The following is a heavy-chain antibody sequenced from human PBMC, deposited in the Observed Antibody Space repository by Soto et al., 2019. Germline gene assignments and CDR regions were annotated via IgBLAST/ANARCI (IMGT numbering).Heavy chain of an antibody. Sequence: EVQMLESGGGLVQPGGSLRLSCAASGFTFSSYAMSWVRQAPGKGLEWVSAICGSGGSTYYADSVKGLFTISRDNSKNSLYLQMNSVRAEDTAVYYCSKASGCFGEFDYWGQGTLVTGSS. D-gene: IGHD3-10*01. V-gene: IGHV3-23*01. CDR2: ICGSGGST. CDR1: GFTFSSYA. CDR3: SKASGCFGEFDY. J-gene: IGHJ4*02.